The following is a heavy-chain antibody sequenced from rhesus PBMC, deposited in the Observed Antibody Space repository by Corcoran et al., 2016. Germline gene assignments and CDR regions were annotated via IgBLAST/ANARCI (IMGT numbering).Heavy chain of an antibody. J-gene: IGHJ4*01. D-gene: IGHD2-2*01. CDR2: ILPSNGET. CDR1: GGSISTSW. CDR3: GRPGYDNDF. Sequence: QLRLQESGPGLVKPSETLSLTCEVSGGSISTSWWTWIRQSSGRKFEWIGRILPSNGETHYNPSPDSRVTISIDTSKNRFALKLTSMTAADTAVYYCGRPGYDNDFWGQGILVTVSS. V-gene: IGHV4-173*01.